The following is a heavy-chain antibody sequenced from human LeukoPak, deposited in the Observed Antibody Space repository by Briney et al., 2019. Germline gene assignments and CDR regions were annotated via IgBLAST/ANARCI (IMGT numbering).Heavy chain of an antibody. Sequence: GGSLRLSCAASGFTFSSYGMHWVRQAPGKGLEWVAVISYDGSNKYYADSVKGRFTISRDNSKNTLYLQMNSLRAEDTAVYYCAKHAPNSGSYFDYWGQGTLVIVSS. CDR1: GFTFSSYG. J-gene: IGHJ4*02. V-gene: IGHV3-30*18. CDR2: ISYDGSNK. CDR3: AKHAPNSGSYFDY. D-gene: IGHD1-26*01.